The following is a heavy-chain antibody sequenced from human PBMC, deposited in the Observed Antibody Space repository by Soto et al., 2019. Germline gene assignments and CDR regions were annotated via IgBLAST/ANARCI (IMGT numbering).Heavy chain of an antibody. V-gene: IGHV3-74*01. D-gene: IGHD2-15*01. Sequence: EVQLVESGGGLVQPGGSLRLSCAASGFTFSSYWMHWVRQAPGKGLVWVSRINSDGSSTSYADSVKGRFTISRDNAKXXXXXXXXXLRAEDTAVYYCVRTSLVVAAATREDYWGQGTLVTVSS. CDR3: VRTSLVVAAATREDY. CDR2: INSDGSST. CDR1: GFTFSSYW. J-gene: IGHJ4*02.